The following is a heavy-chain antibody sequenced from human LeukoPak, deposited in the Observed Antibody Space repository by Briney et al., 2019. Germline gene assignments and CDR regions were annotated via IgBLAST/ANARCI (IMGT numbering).Heavy chain of an antibody. V-gene: IGHV4-39*01. CDR3: ARGGTTLGGSDY. Sequence: SETLSLTCTVSGGSISSNSYYWGWIRQPPGKGLEWIGSMYYSGSTYYNPSLKSRVTISVDTSKNQFSLKLSSVTAADTAVYYCARGGTTLGGSDYWGQGTLVTVSS. CDR1: GGSISSNSYY. J-gene: IGHJ4*02. D-gene: IGHD2/OR15-2a*01. CDR2: MYYSGST.